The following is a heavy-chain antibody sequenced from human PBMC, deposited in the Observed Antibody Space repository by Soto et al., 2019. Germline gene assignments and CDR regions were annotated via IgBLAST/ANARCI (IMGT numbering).Heavy chain of an antibody. CDR2: IWYDGSNK. D-gene: IGHD5-12*01. Sequence: QVQLVESGGGVVQPGRSLRLSCAASGFTFSNYGMHWVRQAPGKGLEWVAVIWYDGSNKYYADSVKGRFTISRDNSRNTLYLQMDSLRAEDTAVFCCTRDRRGYTDYWGQGTLVTVSS. CDR1: GFTFSNYG. J-gene: IGHJ4*02. V-gene: IGHV3-33*01. CDR3: TRDRRGYTDY.